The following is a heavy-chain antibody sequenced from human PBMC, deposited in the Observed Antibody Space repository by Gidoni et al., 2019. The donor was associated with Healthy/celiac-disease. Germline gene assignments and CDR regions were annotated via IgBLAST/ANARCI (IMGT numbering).Heavy chain of an antibody. J-gene: IGHJ5*02. Sequence: QLQLQESCPGLVKPSETLSLTCTVSGGFISSSSYYWGWIRQPPGKGLEWIGSIYYSGSTYYNPSLKSRVTISVDTSKNQFSLKLSSVTAADTAVYYCARQRRITGTTPGRFDPWGQGTLVTVSS. CDR3: ARQRRITGTTPGRFDP. V-gene: IGHV4-39*01. D-gene: IGHD1-7*01. CDR1: GGFISSSSYY. CDR2: IYYSGST.